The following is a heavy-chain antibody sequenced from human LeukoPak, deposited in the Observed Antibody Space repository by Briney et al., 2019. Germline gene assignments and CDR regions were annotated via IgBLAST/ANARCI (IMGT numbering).Heavy chain of an antibody. CDR2: ISGSGGGQ. Sequence: GWSLRLSCAASGFTVSSYATSWVRQAPGPALDLVSAISGSGGGQSSAASVKARITIPRHNSKPSLYMQTNSMRAEDSAVYLCAKGRITMVRGVIIVPNWFDPWGQGTLVTVSS. CDR1: GFTVSSYA. J-gene: IGHJ5*02. V-gene: IGHV3-23*01. D-gene: IGHD3-10*01. CDR3: AKGRITMVRGVIIVPNWFDP.